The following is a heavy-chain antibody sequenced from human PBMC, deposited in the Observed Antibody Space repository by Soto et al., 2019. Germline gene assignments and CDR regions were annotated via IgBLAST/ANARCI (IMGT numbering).Heavy chain of an antibody. V-gene: IGHV4-38-2*01. Sequence: SETLSLTCAVSGYSISSGYYWGWIRQPPGKGLEWIGSIYHSGSTYYNPSLKSRVTISVDTSKNQFSLKLSSVTAADTAVYYCASQALEAAGTRGCFDPWGQGTLVTVSS. CDR3: ASQALEAAGTRGCFDP. CDR2: IYHSGST. CDR1: GYSISSGYY. J-gene: IGHJ5*02. D-gene: IGHD6-13*01.